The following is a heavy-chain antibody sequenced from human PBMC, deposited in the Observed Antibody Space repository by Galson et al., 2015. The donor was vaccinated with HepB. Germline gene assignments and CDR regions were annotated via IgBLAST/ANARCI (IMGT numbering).Heavy chain of an antibody. V-gene: IGHV4-38-2*02. CDR1: GYSISSGYY. D-gene: IGHD3-10*01. CDR3: ARASATAGSYSPLGAAFDI. J-gene: IGHJ3*02. CDR2: IYHSGST. Sequence: LSLTCTVSGYSISSGYYWGWIRQPPGKGLEWIGSIYHSGSTYYNPSLKSRVTISVDTSKNQFSLKLSSVTAADTAVYYCARASATAGSYSPLGAAFDIWGQGTMVTVSS.